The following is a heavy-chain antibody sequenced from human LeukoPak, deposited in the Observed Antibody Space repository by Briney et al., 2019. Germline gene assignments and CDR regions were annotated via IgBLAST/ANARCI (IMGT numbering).Heavy chain of an antibody. V-gene: IGHV1-8*01. CDR1: GYTFTSYD. J-gene: IGHJ6*02. D-gene: IGHD2-2*01. Sequence: VSVKVSCKASGYTFTSYDINWVRQATGQGLEWMGWMNPNSGNTGYAQKFQGRVTMTRNTSISTAYMELSSLRSEDTAVYYCARFVVPAAQYYYYGMDVWGQGTTVTVSS. CDR3: ARFVVPAAQYYYYGMDV. CDR2: MNPNSGNT.